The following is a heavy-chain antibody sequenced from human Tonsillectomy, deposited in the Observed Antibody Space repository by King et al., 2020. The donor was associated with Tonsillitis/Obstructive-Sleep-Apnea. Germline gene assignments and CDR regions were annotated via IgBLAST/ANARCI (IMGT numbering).Heavy chain of an antibody. Sequence: QLVQSGAEVKQPGASVKVSCKASGYTFTRNYVHWVRQAPGQGLEWMGIINPSDGITTYAQKFQDRVTMTRDTSTSTVYMELSSLRAEDTAIYYCVRDDKDGRHLDYWGQGSLVSVSS. D-gene: IGHD2-15*01. CDR1: GYTFTRNY. J-gene: IGHJ4*02. V-gene: IGHV1-46*03. CDR2: INPSDGIT. CDR3: VRDDKDGRHLDY.